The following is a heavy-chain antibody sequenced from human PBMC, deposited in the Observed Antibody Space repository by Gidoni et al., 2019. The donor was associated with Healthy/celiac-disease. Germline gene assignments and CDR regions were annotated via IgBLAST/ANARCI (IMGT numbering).Heavy chain of an antibody. CDR3: ARFNYDFGVVINYMDV. D-gene: IGHD3-3*01. V-gene: IGHV6-1*01. Sequence: QVQLQQSGPGLVKPSQTLSLTCAISGDSVPSNSAAWNWIRQSPSRGLEWLGRTYYRSKWYNDYAVSVKSRITINPDTSKNQFSLQLNSVTPEDTAVYYCARFNYDFGVVINYMDVWGKGTTVTVSS. CDR2: TYYRSKWYN. J-gene: IGHJ6*03. CDR1: GDSVPSNSAA.